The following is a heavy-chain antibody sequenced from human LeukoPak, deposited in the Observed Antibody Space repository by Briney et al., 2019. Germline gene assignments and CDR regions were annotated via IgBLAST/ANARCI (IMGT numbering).Heavy chain of an antibody. CDR3: ARTKGYFDWLSSYYYYYYMDV. Sequence: SGPALVKPPQTLTLTCTFSGFSLRTRGMCVSWIRQPPGKALEWLSRIDWDDDKYYSTSLKTRLTISKDTSKNQVVLTMTNIDPVDTATYYCARTKGYFDWLSSYYYYYYMDVWGKGTTVTVSS. CDR2: IDWDDDK. CDR1: GFSLRTRGMC. V-gene: IGHV2-70*11. J-gene: IGHJ6*03. D-gene: IGHD3-9*01.